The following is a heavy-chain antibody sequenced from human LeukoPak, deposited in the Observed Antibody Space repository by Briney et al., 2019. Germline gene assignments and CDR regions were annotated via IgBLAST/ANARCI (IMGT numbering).Heavy chain of an antibody. D-gene: IGHD3-22*01. Sequence: ASVKVSCKVSGYTLTELSMHWVRQAPGKGLEWMGGFDPEDGETIYAQKFQGRVTMTTDTSTSTAYMELRSLRSDDTAVYYCARGSYYDSSGYSGYWGQGTLVTVSS. CDR2: FDPEDGET. V-gene: IGHV1-24*01. CDR1: GYTLTELS. CDR3: ARGSYYDSSGYSGY. J-gene: IGHJ4*02.